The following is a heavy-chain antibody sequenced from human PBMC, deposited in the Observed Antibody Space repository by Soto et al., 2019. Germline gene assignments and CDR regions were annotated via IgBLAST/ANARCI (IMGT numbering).Heavy chain of an antibody. CDR3: ARGVLVVPTSQLGWFDP. J-gene: IGHJ5*02. CDR1: GGTFSSYA. Sequence: GASVKVSCKASGGTFSSYAISWVRQAPGQGLEWMGGIIPMFGTTKYAQKFQGRLTITADESTSTAYMELSSLRSGDTAVYYCARGVLVVPTSQLGWFDPWGQGTLVTVSS. D-gene: IGHD2-15*01. CDR2: IIPMFGTT. V-gene: IGHV1-69*13.